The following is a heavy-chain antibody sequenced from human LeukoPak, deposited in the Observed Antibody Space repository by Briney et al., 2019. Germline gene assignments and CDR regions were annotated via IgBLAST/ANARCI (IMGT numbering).Heavy chain of an antibody. Sequence: ASVKVSCKASGYTFTGYYMHWVRQAPGQGLEWMGWINPNSGGTNYAQKFQGRVTMTRDTSISTAYMELRSLRSDDTAVYYCAARVWGYYDSSGYYSFDYWGQGTLVTVSS. V-gene: IGHV1-2*02. J-gene: IGHJ4*02. CDR2: INPNSGGT. D-gene: IGHD3-22*01. CDR3: AARVWGYYDSSGYYSFDY. CDR1: GYTFTGYY.